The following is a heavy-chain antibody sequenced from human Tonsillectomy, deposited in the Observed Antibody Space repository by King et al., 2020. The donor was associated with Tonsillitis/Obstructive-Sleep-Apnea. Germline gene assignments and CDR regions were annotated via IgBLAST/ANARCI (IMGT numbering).Heavy chain of an antibody. D-gene: IGHD1-1*01. CDR1: GFTFSSYG. Sequence: VQLVESGGGVVQPGRSLRLSCAASGFTFSSYGMHWVRQAPGKGLEWVAVIWYDGSNKYYADSVKGRFTISRDNSKNTLYLQMNSLRAEDTAVYYCARARGRDNWNDHGYPPYYYYMDVWGKGTTVTVSS. CDR3: ARARGRDNWNDHGYPPYYYYMDV. CDR2: IWYDGSNK. V-gene: IGHV3-33*01. J-gene: IGHJ6*03.